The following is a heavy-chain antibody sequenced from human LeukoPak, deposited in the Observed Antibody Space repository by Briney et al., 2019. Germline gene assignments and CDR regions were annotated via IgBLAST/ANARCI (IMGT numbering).Heavy chain of an antibody. Sequence: PSETLSLTCTVSGGSISSYYWSWIRQPPGKGLEWIGYIYYSGSTNYNPSLKSRVTISVDTSKNQFSLKLSSVTAADTAVYYCARAGAGVIYYFDYWGQGTLVTVSS. V-gene: IGHV4-59*01. J-gene: IGHJ4*02. CDR3: ARAGAGVIYYFDY. D-gene: IGHD1-26*01. CDR1: GGSISSYY. CDR2: IYYSGST.